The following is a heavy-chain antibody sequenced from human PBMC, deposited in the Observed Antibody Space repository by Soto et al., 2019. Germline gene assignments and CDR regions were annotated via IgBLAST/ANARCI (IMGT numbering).Heavy chain of an antibody. CDR3: AKDRVVVVPAATTSTALDY. D-gene: IGHD2-2*01. Sequence: GGSLRLSCAASGFTFSSYGMHWVRQAPGKGLEWVAVISYDGSNKYYADSVKGRFTISRDNSKNTLYLQMNSLRAEDTAVYCCAKDRVVVVPAATTSTALDYWGQGTLVTVSS. J-gene: IGHJ4*02. CDR2: ISYDGSNK. CDR1: GFTFSSYG. V-gene: IGHV3-30*18.